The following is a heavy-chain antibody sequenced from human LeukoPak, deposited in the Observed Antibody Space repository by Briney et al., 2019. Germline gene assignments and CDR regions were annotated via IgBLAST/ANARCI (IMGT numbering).Heavy chain of an antibody. Sequence: SETLSLTCAVYGGSFSGYYWSWIRQPPGKGLEWIGEINHSGSTNYNPSLKSRVTISVDTSKNQFSLKLSSVTAADTAVYYCARQDIVVVPAAKAGFDPWGQGTLVTVSS. CDR3: ARQDIVVVPAAKAGFDP. CDR1: GGSFSGYY. D-gene: IGHD2-2*01. V-gene: IGHV4-34*01. J-gene: IGHJ5*02. CDR2: INHSGST.